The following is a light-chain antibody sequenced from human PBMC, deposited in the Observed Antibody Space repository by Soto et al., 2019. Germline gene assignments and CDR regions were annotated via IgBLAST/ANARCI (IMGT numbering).Light chain of an antibody. CDR1: KSVISS. Sequence: DIVMTQSPATVSVSPGERVTLSCRASKSVISSLAWYQQKLGQAPRLLIYGASTRATGIPARFSGSGSGTEFTLTISSLQAEDFAVYYCQQYNNWWTFGQGTKVEIK. CDR2: GAS. CDR3: QQYNNWWT. V-gene: IGKV3-15*01. J-gene: IGKJ1*01.